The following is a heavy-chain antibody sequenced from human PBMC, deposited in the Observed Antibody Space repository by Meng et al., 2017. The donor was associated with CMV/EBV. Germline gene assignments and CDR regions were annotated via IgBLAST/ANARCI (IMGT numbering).Heavy chain of an antibody. Sequence: GESLKISCAASGFTFSSYGMHWVRQAPGKGLEWVAFIRYDGSNKYYADSVKGRFTISRDNSKNTLYLQMNSLRAEDTAVYYCARGGSSSSETFDYWGQGTLVTVSS. CDR3: ARGGSSSSETFDY. D-gene: IGHD6-6*01. V-gene: IGHV3-30*02. CDR2: IRYDGSNK. CDR1: GFTFSSYG. J-gene: IGHJ4*02.